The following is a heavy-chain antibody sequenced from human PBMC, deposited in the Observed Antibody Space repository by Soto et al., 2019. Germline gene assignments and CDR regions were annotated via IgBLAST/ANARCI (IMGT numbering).Heavy chain of an antibody. CDR2: IYSGGST. CDR1: GFTVSSNY. D-gene: IGHD3-3*01. J-gene: IGHJ4*02. V-gene: IGHV3-66*01. CDR3: ARDNGSGYDFWSGYYGQYYFDY. Sequence: PGGSLRLSCAASGFTVSSNYMSWVRQAPGKGLEWVSVIYSGGSTYYADSVKGRFTISRDNSKNTLYLQMNSLRAEDTAVYYCARDNGSGYDFWSGYYGQYYFDYWGQGTLVTVSS.